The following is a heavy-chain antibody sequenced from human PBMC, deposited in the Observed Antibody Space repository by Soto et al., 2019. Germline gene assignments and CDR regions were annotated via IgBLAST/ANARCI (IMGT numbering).Heavy chain of an antibody. D-gene: IGHD3-3*01. V-gene: IGHV4-34*01. CDR3: ARGGRFLEWSHYYYYMDV. J-gene: IGHJ6*03. CDR1: GGSFSGYY. Sequence: SETLSLTCAVYGGSFSGYYWSWIRQPPGKGLEWIGEINHSGSTNYNPSLKSRVTISVDTSKNQFSLKLSSVTAADTAVYYCARGGRFLEWSHYYYYMDVWGKGTTVTVSS. CDR2: INHSGST.